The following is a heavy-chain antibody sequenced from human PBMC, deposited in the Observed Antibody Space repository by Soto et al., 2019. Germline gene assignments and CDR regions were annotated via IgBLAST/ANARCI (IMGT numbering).Heavy chain of an antibody. CDR3: ARVGGNWNDDYFDY. Sequence: QVQLVQSGAEVKKPGASVKVSCKASGYTFSDHDINWVRQASGQGPEWLGWMNPNSGDTGYAQNFQGRVTMTRDTSKRTAYMELSSLRSEDTAVYYCARVGGNWNDDYFDYGGQGTLFTVSS. CDR1: GYTFSDHD. J-gene: IGHJ4*02. D-gene: IGHD1-1*01. CDR2: MNPNSGDT. V-gene: IGHV1-8*01.